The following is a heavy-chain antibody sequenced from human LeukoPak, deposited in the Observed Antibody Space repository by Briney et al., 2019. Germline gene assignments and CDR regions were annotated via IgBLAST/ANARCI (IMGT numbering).Heavy chain of an antibody. CDR3: ARDRSYYDILTGSRYYYGMDA. V-gene: IGHV3-30-3*01. CDR2: ISYDGSNK. Sequence: GGSLRLSCAASGFTFSSYAMHWVRQAPGKGLEWVAVISYDGSNKYYADSVKGRFTISRDNSKNTLYLQMNSLRAEDTAVYYCARDRSYYDILTGSRYYYGMDAWGQGTTVTVSS. D-gene: IGHD3-9*01. J-gene: IGHJ6*02. CDR1: GFTFSSYA.